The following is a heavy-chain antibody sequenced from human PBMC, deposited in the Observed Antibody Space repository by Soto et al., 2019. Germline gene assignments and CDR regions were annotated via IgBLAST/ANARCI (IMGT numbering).Heavy chain of an antibody. D-gene: IGHD2-15*01. CDR1: GGSISSYY. V-gene: IGHV4-59*12. CDR2: IYYSGST. J-gene: IGHJ1*01. Sequence: PSETLSLTCTVSGGSISSYYWSWIRQPPGKGLEWIGYIYYSGSTNYNPSLKSRVTISVDTSKNQFSLKLSSVTAADTAVYYCARGRSSRCSGGSCYVLYYFQHWGQGTLVTVSS. CDR3: ARGRSSRCSGGSCYVLYYFQH.